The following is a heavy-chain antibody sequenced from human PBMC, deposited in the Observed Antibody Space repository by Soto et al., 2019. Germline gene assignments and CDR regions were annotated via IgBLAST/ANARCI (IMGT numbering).Heavy chain of an antibody. D-gene: IGHD3-10*01. CDR2: IYYSGST. J-gene: IGHJ6*02. V-gene: IGHV4-59*12. CDR1: GGSISSYY. Sequence: SETLSLTCTVSGGSISSYYWSWIRQPPGKGLEWIGYIYYSGSTNYNPSLKSRVTISVDTSKNQFSLKLSSVTAADTAVYYCARAGMVRGVTIGPDYYGMDVWGQGTTVTVSS. CDR3: ARAGMVRGVTIGPDYYGMDV.